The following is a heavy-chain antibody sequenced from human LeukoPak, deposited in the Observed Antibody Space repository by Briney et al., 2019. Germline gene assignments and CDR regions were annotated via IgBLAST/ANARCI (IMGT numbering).Heavy chain of an antibody. V-gene: IGHV4-39*01. Sequence: SETLSLTCTVSGGSISSSSYYWGWIRQPPGKGLEWIGSIYYSGSTYYNPSLKSRVTISVDTSKNQFSLNLSSVTAADTAVYYCARRRCSGYGDCYYYYMDVWGKGTTVTISS. CDR1: GGSISSSSYY. CDR3: ARRRCSGYGDCYYYYMDV. D-gene: IGHD4-17*01. CDR2: IYYSGST. J-gene: IGHJ6*03.